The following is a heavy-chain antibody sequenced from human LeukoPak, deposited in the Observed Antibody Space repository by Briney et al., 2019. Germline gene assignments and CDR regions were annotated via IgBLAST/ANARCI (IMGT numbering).Heavy chain of an antibody. V-gene: IGHV3-21*01. CDR3: ARDRGGSYSGWNY. Sequence: PGGSLRLSCAASGFTFSSYSMNWVRQAPGKGLEWVSSISSSSSYIYYADSVKGRFTISRDNAKNSLYLQMNSLRAEDTVVYYCARDRGGSYSGWNYWGQGTLVTVSS. CDR1: GFTFSSYS. D-gene: IGHD1-26*01. J-gene: IGHJ4*02. CDR2: ISSSSSYI.